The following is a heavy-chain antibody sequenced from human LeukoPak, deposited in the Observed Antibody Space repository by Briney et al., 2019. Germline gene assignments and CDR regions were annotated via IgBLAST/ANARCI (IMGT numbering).Heavy chain of an antibody. J-gene: IGHJ4*02. CDR2: IYHSGST. V-gene: IGHV4-4*02. CDR3: ARSYYDSSGYYPTPLDY. D-gene: IGHD3-22*01. CDR1: GGSISSSNW. Sequence: SGTLSLTCAVSGGSISSSNWWSWVRQPPGKGLEWIGEIYHSGSTNYNPSLKSRVTISVDKSKNQFSLKLSSVTAADTAVYYCARSYYDSSGYYPTPLDYWGQGTLVTVSS.